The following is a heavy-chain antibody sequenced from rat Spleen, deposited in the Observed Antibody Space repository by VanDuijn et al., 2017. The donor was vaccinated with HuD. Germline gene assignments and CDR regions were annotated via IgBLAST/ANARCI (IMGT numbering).Heavy chain of an antibody. V-gene: IGHV5-29*01. CDR1: GFTFSDYG. CDR3: ARGNDYALDY. Sequence: EVQLVESGGGLVQPGRSMKLSCAASGFTFSDYGMAWVRQAPTKGLEWVTTISYDGSSIYYRDSVKGRFTFSRDNAKNTLYLQMDSLRSEDTATYYCARGNDYALDYWGQGVMVTVSS. CDR2: ISYDGSSI. D-gene: IGHD1-10*01. J-gene: IGHJ2*01.